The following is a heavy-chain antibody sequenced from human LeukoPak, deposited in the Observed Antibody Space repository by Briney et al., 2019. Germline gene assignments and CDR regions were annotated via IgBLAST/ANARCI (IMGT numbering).Heavy chain of an antibody. V-gene: IGHV3-74*01. CDR1: GFTFSNYW. J-gene: IGHJ4*02. CDR2: ITSDGSTT. D-gene: IGHD4-11*01. Sequence: QPGGSLRLSCAASGFTFSNYWMQWVRQAPGKGLVWLSHITSDGSTTTYADSVKGRFTTSRDNAKNTLYPQMNSLRAEDTAVYYCVRDNYGVDYWGQGTLVTVSS. CDR3: VRDNYGVDY.